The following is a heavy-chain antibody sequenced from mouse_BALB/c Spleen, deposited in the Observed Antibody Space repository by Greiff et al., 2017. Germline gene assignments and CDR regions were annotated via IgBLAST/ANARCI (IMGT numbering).Heavy chain of an antibody. V-gene: IGHV1-55*01. J-gene: IGHJ4*01. D-gene: IGHD3-3*01. CDR2: IYPGSGST. Sequence: VQLQQPGAELVKPGTSVKLSCKASGYNFTSYWINWVKLRPGQGLEWIGDIYPGSGSTNYNEKFKSKTTLTVDTSSSTAYMQLSSLASEDSALYYCASEGDGTHYYAMDYWGQGTSVTVSS. CDR1: GYNFTSYW. CDR3: ASEGDGTHYYAMDY.